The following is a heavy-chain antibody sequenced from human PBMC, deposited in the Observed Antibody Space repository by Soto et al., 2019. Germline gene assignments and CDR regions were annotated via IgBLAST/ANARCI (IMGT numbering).Heavy chain of an antibody. D-gene: IGHD6-19*01. Sequence: EVQLVESGGGLVQPGRSLRLSCAASGFTFDDYAMHWVRQAPGKGLEWVSGISWNSGSIGYADSVKGRFTISRDNAKNSLYLQMNSLRVEDTALYYCAKDRAVAALYGMDVWGQGTTVTVSS. J-gene: IGHJ6*02. CDR3: AKDRAVAALYGMDV. V-gene: IGHV3-9*01. CDR1: GFTFDDYA. CDR2: ISWNSGSI.